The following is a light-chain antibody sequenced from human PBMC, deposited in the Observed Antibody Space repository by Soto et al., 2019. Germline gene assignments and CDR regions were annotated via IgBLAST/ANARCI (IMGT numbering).Light chain of an antibody. CDR1: QSISRN. V-gene: IGKV1-39*01. CDR3: QRSHSSPLS. Sequence: IQMTPSPSSLSASVGDRVTITCRASQSISRNLNWYQQKPGKAPELLIYTASNLQSGVPSRFSGSVSGTDFALTISSLQPEDSEVYSCQRSHSSPLSFGGGTKVEFK. CDR2: TAS. J-gene: IGKJ4*01.